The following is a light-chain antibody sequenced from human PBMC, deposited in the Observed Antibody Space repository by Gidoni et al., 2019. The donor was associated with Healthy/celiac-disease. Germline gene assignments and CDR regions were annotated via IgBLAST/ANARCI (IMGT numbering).Light chain of an antibody. V-gene: IGKV1-39*01. CDR2: AAS. J-gene: IGKJ4*01. Sequence: DIQMTQSPSSLSDSVGDRVTITCRASQIISSYLNWYQQKPGKAPKLLIYAASSLQSGVPSRFSGSGSGTDFTLTISSRQPEDFATYYCQQSYSTPLTFGGGTKVEIK. CDR3: QQSYSTPLT. CDR1: QIISSY.